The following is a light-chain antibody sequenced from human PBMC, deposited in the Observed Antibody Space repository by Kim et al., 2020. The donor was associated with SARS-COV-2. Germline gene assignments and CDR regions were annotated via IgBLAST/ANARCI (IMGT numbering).Light chain of an antibody. CDR2: LNSDGSH. V-gene: IGLV4-69*01. CDR3: QTWGTGIG. Sequence: GASVKLTCPVSSGHSSYSIAWHQQQPGKGPRYLMKLNSDGSHSKGDGIPYRCSGASYGAERYLTISSLQSEDEADYYCQTWGTGIGFGGGTQLTVL. J-gene: IGLJ3*02. CDR1: SGHSSYS.